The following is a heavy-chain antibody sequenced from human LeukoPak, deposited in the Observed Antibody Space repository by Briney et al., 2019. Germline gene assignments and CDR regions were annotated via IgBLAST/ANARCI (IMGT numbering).Heavy chain of an antibody. D-gene: IGHD6-19*01. CDR1: GFSFTSYA. Sequence: GGSLRLSCAASGFSFTSYAMSWVRQAPGKGLEWVSTISSSVDNTYYADSVKGRFTISRDIPKNTLYLQMNSLRAEDTALYYCAKDMYGSGWDDDAFDIWGQGTMVTVSS. J-gene: IGHJ3*02. CDR2: ISSSVDNT. V-gene: IGHV3-23*01. CDR3: AKDMYGSGWDDDAFDI.